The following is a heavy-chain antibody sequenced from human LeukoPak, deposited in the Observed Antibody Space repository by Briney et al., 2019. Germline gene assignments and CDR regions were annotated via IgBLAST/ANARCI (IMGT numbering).Heavy chain of an antibody. CDR2: IYYSGST. CDR3: AGAAGWARYCSGTAHFDY. J-gene: IGHJ4*02. D-gene: IGHD3-10*01. V-gene: IGHV4-30-4*01. Sequence: PSETLSLTCTVSGGSISSGDYYWSWIRQPPGKGLEWIGYIYYSGSTYYNPSLKSGAPISVETSKNQFFLKLSASSSAETAGFSCAGAAGWARYCSGTAHFDYWGQGTLVTVSS. CDR1: GGSISSGDYY.